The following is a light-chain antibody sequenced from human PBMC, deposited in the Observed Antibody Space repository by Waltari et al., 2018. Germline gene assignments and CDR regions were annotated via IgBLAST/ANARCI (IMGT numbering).Light chain of an antibody. Sequence: DVVPPPSPLSLSFSHLHRSTNSSFSTQSHVYRDGDTYVHWFQQRPGQSPRRLIYKVSNRDSGVPDRFSGSGSGTYFTLKISRVEAEDVGVYYCMQSTHWPLTFGGGTKVEIK. V-gene: IGKV2-30*01. CDR3: MQSTHWPLT. CDR2: KVS. CDR1: QSHVYRDGDTY. J-gene: IGKJ4*01.